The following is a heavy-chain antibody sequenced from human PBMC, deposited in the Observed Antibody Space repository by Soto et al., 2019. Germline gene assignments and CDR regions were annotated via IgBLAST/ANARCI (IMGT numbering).Heavy chain of an antibody. D-gene: IGHD3-9*01. J-gene: IGHJ6*02. V-gene: IGHV3-30-3*01. CDR2: ISYDGSNK. CDR1: GFTFSSYA. Sequence: GGSLRLSCAASGFTFSSYAMHWVRQAPGKGLEWVAVISYDGSNKYYADSVKGRFTISRDNSKNTLYLQMNSLRAEDTAVYYCARYLQGLYGMDVWVQGSSVT. CDR3: ARYLQGLYGMDV.